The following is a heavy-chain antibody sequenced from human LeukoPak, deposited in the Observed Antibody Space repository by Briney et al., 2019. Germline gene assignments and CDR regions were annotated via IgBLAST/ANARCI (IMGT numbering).Heavy chain of an antibody. V-gene: IGHV1-69*01. J-gene: IGHJ4*02. CDR2: IITNLAST. CDR1: GSAFSGYT. CDR3: ALAFSGYDRWFPEPPDQ. Sequence: GSSVKVSCKASGSAFSGYTITWVRQAPGQGLEWVGGIITNLASTNYAQKFQGRVTISADDSTSTAYMQLRSLTSEETAFYYCALAFSGYDRWFPEPPDQWGQGTLVTVSS. D-gene: IGHD5-12*01.